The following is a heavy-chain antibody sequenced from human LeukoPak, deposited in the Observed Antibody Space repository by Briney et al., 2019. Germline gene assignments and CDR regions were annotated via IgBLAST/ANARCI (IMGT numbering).Heavy chain of an antibody. J-gene: IGHJ4*02. D-gene: IGHD6-13*01. Sequence: GSLRLSCAASGFTFSSYSMNWVRQAPGKGLEWVSSISSSSSYIYYADSVKGRFTISRDNAKNSLYLQMNSLRAEDTAVYYCARDPGDEQQLALSPFDYWGQGTLVTVSS. CDR3: ARDPGDEQQLALSPFDY. CDR1: GFTFSSYS. V-gene: IGHV3-21*01. CDR2: ISSSSSYI.